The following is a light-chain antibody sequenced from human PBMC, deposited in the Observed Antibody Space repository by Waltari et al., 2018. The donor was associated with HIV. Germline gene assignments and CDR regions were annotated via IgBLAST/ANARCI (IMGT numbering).Light chain of an antibody. J-gene: IGLJ1*01. Sequence: SSELTQVPDVSVALGQALKITCQGDCLRSYYLNWYQQKPGQAPVLVLHGKNSRPSGVPDRFSGASSGSTASLTITGAQAEDEAVYYCHSRDSSGNSYVFGNGTQVTVL. CDR1: CLRSYY. CDR2: GKN. V-gene: IGLV3-19*01. CDR3: HSRDSSGNSYV.